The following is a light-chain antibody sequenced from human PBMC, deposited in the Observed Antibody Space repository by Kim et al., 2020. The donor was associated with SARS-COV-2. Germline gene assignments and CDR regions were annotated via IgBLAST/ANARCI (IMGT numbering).Light chain of an antibody. J-gene: IGKJ3*01. V-gene: IGKV1-39*01. CDR1: QSITSH. CDR2: AAS. CDR3: QQSYITPFT. Sequence: ASVGDRVTITCRTTQSITSHLNWYQQKPGRAPKLLISAASTLQGGVPSRFSGSGSETDFTLTISSLQPDDFATYFCQQSYITPFTFGPGTKVDIK.